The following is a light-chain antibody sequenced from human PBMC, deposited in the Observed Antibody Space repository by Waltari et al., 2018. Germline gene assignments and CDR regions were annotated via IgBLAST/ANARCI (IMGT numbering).Light chain of an antibody. Sequence: SYELTQPPSASVSPGQTARITCSGHDLPRKYAYWFQQKSGKAPRLFIYEDTKRPSGIPERFSGSSSGTVATLTITGAQVDDEADYYCYSSDSTGLRVFGGGTTVVVL. CDR3: YSSDSTGLRV. V-gene: IGLV3-10*01. CDR2: EDT. J-gene: IGLJ1*01. CDR1: DLPRKY.